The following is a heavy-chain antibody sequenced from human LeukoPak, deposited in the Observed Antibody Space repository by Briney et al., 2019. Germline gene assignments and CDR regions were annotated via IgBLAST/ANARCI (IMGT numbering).Heavy chain of an antibody. CDR3: ARGPLAAAKSGLDV. CDR2: ISYDGGNK. Sequence: GRSLRLSCAASGFTFSKYAMHWGRESAGHGLEWVAVISYDGGNKYYADSLKGRFTISRDNSKNTLYLQMNSLTAEDTAVYYCARGPLAAAKSGLDVWGQGTTVTVSS. V-gene: IGHV3-30-3*01. CDR1: GFTFSKYA. J-gene: IGHJ6*02. D-gene: IGHD6-13*01.